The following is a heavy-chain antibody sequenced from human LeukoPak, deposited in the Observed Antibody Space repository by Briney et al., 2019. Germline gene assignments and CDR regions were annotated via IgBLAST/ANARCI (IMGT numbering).Heavy chain of an antibody. CDR1: GGSISSGSYY. Sequence: SETLSLTCTVSGGSISSGSYYWSWIRQPAGKGLEWIGRIYTSGSTNYNPSLKSRVTISVDTSKNQFSLKLSSVTAADTAVYYCAKVSPAAFDIWGQGTMVTVSS. CDR3: AKVSPAAFDI. J-gene: IGHJ3*02. V-gene: IGHV4-61*02. CDR2: IYTSGST.